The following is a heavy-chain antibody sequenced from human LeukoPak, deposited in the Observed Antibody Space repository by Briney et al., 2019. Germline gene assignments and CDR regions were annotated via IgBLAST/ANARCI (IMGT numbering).Heavy chain of an antibody. V-gene: IGHV3-23*01. J-gene: IGHJ4*02. Sequence: PGWSLRLSCAASGFTFSSYAMNWVRQAPGKGLEWASGISGSGGGTYYANPVKGRFTISRDNSNNTLYLQMNSLRAEDTAVYYCAKTLVGVNTGLDYWGQGTLVTVSS. CDR3: AKTLVGVNTGLDY. CDR2: ISGSGGGT. D-gene: IGHD1-26*01. CDR1: GFTFSSYA.